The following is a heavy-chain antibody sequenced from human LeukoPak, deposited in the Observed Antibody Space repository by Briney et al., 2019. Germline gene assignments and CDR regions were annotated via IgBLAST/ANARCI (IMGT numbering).Heavy chain of an antibody. Sequence: GGSLRLSCAASGLTFSSYWMTWVRQAPGKGLEWVANIKQDGSQKYYVDSVKGRLTISRDNAKNSVYLQVNSLRVEDTAVYYCARIGYSSSSLDYWGQGTPVTVSS. CDR1: GLTFSSYW. CDR3: ARIGYSSSSLDY. D-gene: IGHD6-13*01. CDR2: IKQDGSQK. V-gene: IGHV3-7*01. J-gene: IGHJ4*02.